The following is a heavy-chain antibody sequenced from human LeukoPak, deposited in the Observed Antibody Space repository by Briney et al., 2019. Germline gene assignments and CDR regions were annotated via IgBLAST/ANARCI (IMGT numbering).Heavy chain of an antibody. Sequence: SETLSLTCTVSGGSISSSSFYWGWIRQPPGKGLEWIGSIYYSGSTYYNPSLKSRVTISVDMSKNQFSPKLSSVTAADTAVYYCARLGYFGVGGFDIWGQGTMVIVSS. CDR2: IYYSGST. CDR3: ARLGYFGVGGFDI. J-gene: IGHJ3*02. D-gene: IGHD3-22*01. V-gene: IGHV4-39*01. CDR1: GGSISSSSFY.